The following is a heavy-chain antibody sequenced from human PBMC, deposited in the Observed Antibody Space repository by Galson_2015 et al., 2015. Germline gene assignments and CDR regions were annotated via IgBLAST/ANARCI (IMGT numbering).Heavy chain of an antibody. D-gene: IGHD3-16*02. CDR1: GFTFSSYA. Sequence: SLRLSCAASGFTFSSYAMSWFRQAPGKGLEWVGFIRSKAYGGTTEYAASVKGRFTISRDDSKSIAYLQMNSLKTEDTAVYYCTRDFQNGWDYDYVWGSYRYLDYFDYWGQGTLVTVSS. CDR3: TRDFQNGWDYDYVWGSYRYLDYFDY. CDR2: IRSKAYGGTT. V-gene: IGHV3-49*03. J-gene: IGHJ4*02.